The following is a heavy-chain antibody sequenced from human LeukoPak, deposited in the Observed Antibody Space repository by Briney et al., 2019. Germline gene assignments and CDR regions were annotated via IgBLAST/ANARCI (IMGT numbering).Heavy chain of an antibody. J-gene: IGHJ6*02. CDR3: AKVKGGSGLYYGMDV. CDR2: ISGSGGST. D-gene: IGHD6-19*01. V-gene: IGHV3-23*01. Sequence: GRSLRLSCAASGITFSSYAMSWVRQAPWKGLEWVAAISGSGGSTYYADSVKGRFTISRDNSKNTLYLQMNSLRAEDTALYYCAKVKGGSGLYYGMDVWGPGTTVTASS. CDR1: GITFSSYA.